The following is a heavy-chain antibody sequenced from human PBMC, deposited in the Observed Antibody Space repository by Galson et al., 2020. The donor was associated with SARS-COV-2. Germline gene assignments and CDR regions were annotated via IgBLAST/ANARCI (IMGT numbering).Heavy chain of an antibody. CDR2: IYPGDSDT. V-gene: IGHV5-51*01. D-gene: IGHD3-9*01. CDR3: TTMAGYYDILTGFIGAYCDE. J-gene: IGHJ4*02. Sequence: KIGESLKISCKGSGYSFTSYWIGWVRQMPGKGLEWMGIIYPGDSDTRYSPSFQGQVTISADKSISTAYLQWSSLKASDTAMYYCTTMAGYYDILTGFIGAYCDEGGKGTLVTVSS. CDR1: GYSFTSYW.